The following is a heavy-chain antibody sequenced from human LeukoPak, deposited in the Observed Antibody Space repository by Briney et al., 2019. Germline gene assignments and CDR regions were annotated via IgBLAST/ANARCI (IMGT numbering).Heavy chain of an antibody. D-gene: IGHD6-19*01. CDR2: IYHSGST. CDR1: GGSISSSNW. CDR3: ARAGSGWYTDY. J-gene: IGHJ4*02. V-gene: IGHV4-4*02. Sequence: PSGTLSLTCAVSGGSISSSNWWSWVRQPPGKGLEWIGEIYHSGSTNYNPSLKSRVTISVDTSKNQFSLKLSSVTAADTAVYYCARAGSGWYTDYWGQGTLVTVSS.